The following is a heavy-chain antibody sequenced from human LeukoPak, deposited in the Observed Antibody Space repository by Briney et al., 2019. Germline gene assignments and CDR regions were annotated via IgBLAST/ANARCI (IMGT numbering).Heavy chain of an antibody. CDR1: GYSFTSYW. V-gene: IGHV5-51*01. J-gene: IGHJ4*02. D-gene: IGHD6-19*01. CDR2: IYPGDSAT. Sequence: GESLKISCKGSGYSFTSYWIGWVRQMPGEGLEWMGIIYPGDSATRYSPSFQGQVTISADKSITTAYLQWSSLKASDTAIYFCARREGESSGWYVYWGQGTLVTVSS. CDR3: ARREGESSGWYVY.